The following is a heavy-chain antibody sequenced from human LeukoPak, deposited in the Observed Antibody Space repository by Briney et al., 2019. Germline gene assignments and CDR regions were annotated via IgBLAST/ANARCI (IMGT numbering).Heavy chain of an antibody. J-gene: IGHJ4*02. V-gene: IGHV3-23*01. Sequence: VGSLRLSCAASGFTFNNYLMSWVRQAPGKGLEWVSVLFTGGGRTLYADSVKGRFTISGDTSRTTLYLQMNGLRAEDTAVYYCAKECDYSPGHKFDLWGQGTLVTVSS. D-gene: IGHD3-10*01. CDR1: GFTFNNYL. CDR3: AKECDYSPGHKFDL. CDR2: LFTGGGRT.